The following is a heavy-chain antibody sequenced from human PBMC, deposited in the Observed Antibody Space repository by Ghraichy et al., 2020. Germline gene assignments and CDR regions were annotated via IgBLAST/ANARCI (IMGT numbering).Heavy chain of an antibody. Sequence: SETLSLTCTVSGGSISSSSYYWGWIRQPPGKGLEWIGSIYYSGSTYYNPSLKSRVTISVDTSKNQFSLKLSSVTAADTAVYYCARPVRSSSWYFDYWGQGTLVTVSS. CDR1: GGSISSSSYY. V-gene: IGHV4-39*07. CDR2: IYYSGST. D-gene: IGHD6-13*01. CDR3: ARPVRSSSWYFDY. J-gene: IGHJ4*02.